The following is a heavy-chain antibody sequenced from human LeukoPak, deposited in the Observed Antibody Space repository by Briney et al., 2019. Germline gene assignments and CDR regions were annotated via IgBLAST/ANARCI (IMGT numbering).Heavy chain of an antibody. CDR2: VYYTGST. CDR3: ASNTGTVFDY. J-gene: IGHJ4*02. CDR1: GDFITAYY. D-gene: IGHD7-27*01. V-gene: IGHV4-59*01. Sequence: SETLSLTCTVSGDFITAYYWSWIRQPPGQGLEWIGYVYYTGSTEYNPSLRSRVTISLEMSKQQFSLTLTSVTAADTAVYYCASNTGTVFDYWGRGALVTVSS.